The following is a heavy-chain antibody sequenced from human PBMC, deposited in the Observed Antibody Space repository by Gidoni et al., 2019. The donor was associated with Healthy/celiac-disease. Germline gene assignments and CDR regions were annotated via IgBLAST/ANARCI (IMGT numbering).Heavy chain of an antibody. V-gene: IGHV1-3*01. Sequence: QVQLVQSGAEVKKPGASVKVSCKASGYTFTSYAMHWVRQAPGQRLEWMRWINAGNGNTKYSQKFQGRVTITRDTSASTAYMELSSLRSEDTAVYYCARGGERYDFWSGYIHWGQGTLVTVSS. CDR1: GYTFTSYA. CDR3: ARGGERYDFWSGYIH. D-gene: IGHD3-3*01. J-gene: IGHJ4*02. CDR2: INAGNGNT.